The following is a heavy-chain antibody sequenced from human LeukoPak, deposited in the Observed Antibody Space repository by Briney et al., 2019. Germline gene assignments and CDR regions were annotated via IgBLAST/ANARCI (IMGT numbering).Heavy chain of an antibody. V-gene: IGHV3-21*01. CDR1: GFTFSRYS. D-gene: IGHD2-2*01. Sequence: PGGSLRLSCAASGFTFSRYSMNWFRQAPGKGLEWVSSISSSSSTYIFYGDSVKGRFTISRDNAQNSLYLQMNSLRAEDTAVYYCARHGCPNCYHIDFWGQGTLVTVSS. CDR2: ISSSSSTYI. CDR3: ARHGCPNCYHIDF. J-gene: IGHJ4*02.